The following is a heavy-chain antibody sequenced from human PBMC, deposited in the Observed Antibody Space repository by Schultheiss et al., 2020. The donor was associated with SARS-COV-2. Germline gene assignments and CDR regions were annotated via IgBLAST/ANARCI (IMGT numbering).Heavy chain of an antibody. Sequence: ASVKVSCKASGYTFTGYYMHWVRQAPGQGLEWMGWINPNSGGTNYAQKFQGWVTMTRDTSISTAYMELSRLRSDDTAVYYCATAYGGIHAEYFQHWGQGTLVTVSS. V-gene: IGHV1-2*04. CDR3: ATAYGGIHAEYFQH. CDR1: GYTFTGYY. D-gene: IGHD4-23*01. CDR2: INPNSGGT. J-gene: IGHJ1*01.